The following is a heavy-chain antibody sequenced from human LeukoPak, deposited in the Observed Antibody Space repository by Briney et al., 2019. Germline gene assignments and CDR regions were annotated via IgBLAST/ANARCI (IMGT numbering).Heavy chain of an antibody. CDR3: ARGRFSSGAFDF. D-gene: IGHD6-19*01. Sequence: SETLSLTCSVSGGSISGHYWNWIRQPPGKGLEWIGYIYYTGTTNYNPSLKSRVAISVDSSKNQFSLKLNSLTAADTAVYYCARGRFSSGAFDFWGQGTLVTVYS. J-gene: IGHJ4*02. CDR2: IYYTGTT. V-gene: IGHV4-59*11. CDR1: GGSISGHY.